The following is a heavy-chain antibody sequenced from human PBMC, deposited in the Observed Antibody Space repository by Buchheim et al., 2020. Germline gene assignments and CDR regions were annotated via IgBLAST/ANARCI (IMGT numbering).Heavy chain of an antibody. CDR2: INAGNGNT. V-gene: IGHV1-3*01. J-gene: IGHJ6*02. Sequence: QVQLVQSGAEVKKPGASVKVSCKASGYTFTSYAMHWVRQAPGQGLEWMGWINAGNGNTKYSQKFQGRVTFTRDTSASTAYMELGSLRSEDTAVYYCARERGFGEFFGFYGMDVWGQGTT. CDR3: ARERGFGEFFGFYGMDV. CDR1: GYTFTSYA. D-gene: IGHD3-10*01.